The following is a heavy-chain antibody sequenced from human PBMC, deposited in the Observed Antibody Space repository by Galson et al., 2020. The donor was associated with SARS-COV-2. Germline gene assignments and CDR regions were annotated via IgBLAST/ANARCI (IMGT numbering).Heavy chain of an antibody. V-gene: IGHV5-51*01. CDR2: IYPGDSDS. CDR1: GYMFIRQW. J-gene: IGHJ2*01. Sequence: GGSLRLSCTGSGYMFIRQWIGWVRQMPGGGLEWMGVIYPGDSDSRYSPSFEGQVTFSADKSTNTAHLQWSSLKASDSAIYYCARLSPAWYFDLWGRGTLVTVSS. CDR3: ARLSPAWYFDL.